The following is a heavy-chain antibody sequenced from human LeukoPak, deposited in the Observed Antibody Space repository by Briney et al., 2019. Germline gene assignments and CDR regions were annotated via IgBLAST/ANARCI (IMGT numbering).Heavy chain of an antibody. V-gene: IGHV3-30*03. CDR1: GFTFSSYG. Sequence: GGSLRLSCAASGFTFSSYGMHWVRQAPGKGLEWVAVISYDGSNKYYADSVKGRFTISRDNSKNTLYLQMNSLRAEDTAVYYCASTDRTMAYFDYWGQGTLVTVSS. D-gene: IGHD3-10*01. CDR2: ISYDGSNK. J-gene: IGHJ4*02. CDR3: ASTDRTMAYFDY.